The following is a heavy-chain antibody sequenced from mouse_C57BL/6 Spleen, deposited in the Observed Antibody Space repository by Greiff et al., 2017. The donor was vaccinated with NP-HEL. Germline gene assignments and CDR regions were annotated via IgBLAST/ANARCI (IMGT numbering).Heavy chain of an antibody. D-gene: IGHD2-5*01. CDR1: GYAFSSYW. CDR3: ARLAYYSNSDY. J-gene: IGHJ2*01. V-gene: IGHV1-80*01. CDR2: IYPGDGDT. Sequence: QVQLQQSGAELVKPGASVKISCKASGYAFSSYWMNWVKQRPGKGLEWIGQIYPGDGDTNYNGKFKGKATLTADKSSSTAYMQLSSLTSEDSAVYFCARLAYYSNSDYWGQGTTLTVSS.